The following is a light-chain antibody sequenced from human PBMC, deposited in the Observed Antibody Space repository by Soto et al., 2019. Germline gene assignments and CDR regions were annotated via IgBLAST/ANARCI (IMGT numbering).Light chain of an antibody. Sequence: DIQMTQSPSALSASVGDIVTITCRGSQSISSWLAWYQQKPGXXPRLLXYKAASLESGVPSRFSGRGSGTEFPLTLRNRQPDDFATYYCQQYNSYWTFGQGTKVDIK. CDR3: QQYNSYWT. CDR1: QSISSW. CDR2: KAA. J-gene: IGKJ1*01. V-gene: IGKV1-5*03.